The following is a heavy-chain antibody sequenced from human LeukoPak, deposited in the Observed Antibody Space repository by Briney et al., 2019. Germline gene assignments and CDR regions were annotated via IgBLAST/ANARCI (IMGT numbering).Heavy chain of an antibody. J-gene: IGHJ4*02. CDR1: GFTFSSYS. CDR3: ARNPGVTWIQLWHFDY. V-gene: IGHV3-21*01. D-gene: IGHD5-18*01. Sequence: GSLRLSCAASGFTFSSYSMNWVRQAPGKGLEWVSSISSSSSYIYYADSVKGRFTISRDNAKNSLYLQMNSLRAEDTAVYYCARNPGVTWIQLWHFDYWGQGTPVTVSS. CDR2: ISSSSSYI.